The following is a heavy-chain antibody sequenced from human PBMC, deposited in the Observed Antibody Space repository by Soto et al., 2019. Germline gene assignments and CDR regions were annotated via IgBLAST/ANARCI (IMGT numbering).Heavy chain of an antibody. CDR2: IISSTSYI. J-gene: IGHJ6*02. CDR1: GFTFKSYI. CDR3: ARFYYDSSGYLPSPYYYYYGMDV. D-gene: IGHD3-22*01. V-gene: IGHV3-21*01. Sequence: GSLRFHFPASGFTFKSYIIICDRRATAKGLDRGTAIISSTSYIYYADSVKGRITIFRDNTNNSLDLQMNSLRAEDTAVYYCARFYYDSSGYLPSPYYYYYGMDVWGQGTTVTVSS.